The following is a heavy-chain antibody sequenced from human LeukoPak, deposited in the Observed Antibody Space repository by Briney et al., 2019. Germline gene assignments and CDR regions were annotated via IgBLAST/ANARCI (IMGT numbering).Heavy chain of an antibody. V-gene: IGHV4-34*01. CDR3: ARAQGRLVPPAY. J-gene: IGHJ4*02. Sequence: SETLSLTCAVSGGSFSGYYWSWIRQPPGKGLEWIGEMNHSGSTNYNPSLKSRVTISADTSKKQFSLRLSSVTAADTAVYFCARAQGRLVPPAYWGRGTLVTVSS. CDR1: GGSFSGYY. CDR2: MNHSGST. D-gene: IGHD6-19*01.